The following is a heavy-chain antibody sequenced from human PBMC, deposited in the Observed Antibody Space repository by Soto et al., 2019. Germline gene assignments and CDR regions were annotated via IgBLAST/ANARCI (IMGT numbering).Heavy chain of an antibody. Sequence: SETLSLTCTVSGGSISSGGYYWSWIRQHPGKGLEWIGYIYYSGSTYYNPSLKSRVTISVDTSKNQFSLKLSSVTAADTAVYYCARKGIVVVPAATPIFNWFDPWGQGTLVTVSS. J-gene: IGHJ5*02. V-gene: IGHV4-31*03. D-gene: IGHD2-2*01. CDR3: ARKGIVVVPAATPIFNWFDP. CDR1: GGSISSGGYY. CDR2: IYYSGST.